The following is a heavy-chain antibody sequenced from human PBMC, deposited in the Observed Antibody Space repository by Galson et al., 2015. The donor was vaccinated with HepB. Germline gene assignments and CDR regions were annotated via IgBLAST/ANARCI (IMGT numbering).Heavy chain of an antibody. D-gene: IGHD3-3*01. CDR2: INPNSGGT. J-gene: IGHJ5*02. V-gene: IGHV1-2*06. CDR1: GYTFTGYY. Sequence: SVKVSCKASGYTFTGYYMHWVRQAPGQGLEWMGRINPNSGGTNYAQKFQGRVTMTRDTSISTAYMELSRLRSDDTAVYYCARVGYDFWSGIDVVNWFDPWGQGTLVTVSS. CDR3: ARVGYDFWSGIDVVNWFDP.